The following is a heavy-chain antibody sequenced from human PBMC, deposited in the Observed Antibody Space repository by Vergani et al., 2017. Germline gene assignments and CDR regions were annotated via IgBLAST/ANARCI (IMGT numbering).Heavy chain of an antibody. CDR1: GGTFSSYA. V-gene: IGHV1-69*01. J-gene: IGHJ4*02. D-gene: IGHD3-16*02. CDR2: IIPIFGTA. CDR3: ARVEGISGYPDYYFDY. Sequence: QVQLVQSGAEVKKPGSSVKVSCKASGGTFSSYAISWVRQAPGQGLEWMGGIIPIFGTANYAQKFQGRVTITADESTSTAYMELSSLRSEDTAVYYCARVEGISGYPDYYFDYWGQGTLVTVSS.